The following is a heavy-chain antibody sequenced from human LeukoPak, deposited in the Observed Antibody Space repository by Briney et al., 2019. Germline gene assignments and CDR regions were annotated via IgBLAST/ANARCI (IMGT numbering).Heavy chain of an antibody. J-gene: IGHJ4*02. Sequence: GASVKVSRKPSRYTFTNYDINWVPQAPGQGGEWMGWINPSNGNRDYAQKFQGRVTMTRDTSITTAYMELSSLRSEDTAVYYCVRGRDWRGSGSYNRDYWGQGTLVTVSS. CDR3: VRGRDWRGSGSYNRDY. D-gene: IGHD3-10*01. CDR2: INPSNGNR. CDR1: RYTFTNYD. V-gene: IGHV1-8*01.